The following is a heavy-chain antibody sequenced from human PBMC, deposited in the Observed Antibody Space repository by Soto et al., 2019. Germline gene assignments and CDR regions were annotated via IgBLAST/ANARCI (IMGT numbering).Heavy chain of an antibody. Sequence: PSETLSPTCAVSGGSISSGGYSWSWIRQPPGKGLEWIGYIYHSGSTYYNPSLKSRVTISVDRSKNQFSLKLSSVTAADTAVYYCARTPFCGGDCYFFDYWGQGTLVTVS. CDR1: GGSISSGGYS. J-gene: IGHJ4*02. CDR3: ARTPFCGGDCYFFDY. CDR2: IYHSGST. V-gene: IGHV4-30-2*01. D-gene: IGHD2-21*02.